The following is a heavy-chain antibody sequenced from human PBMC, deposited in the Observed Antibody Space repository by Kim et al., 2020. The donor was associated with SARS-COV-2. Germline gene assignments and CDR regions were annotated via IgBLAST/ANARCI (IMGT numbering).Heavy chain of an antibody. J-gene: IGHJ6*02. CDR1: GFTFRSYW. CDR3: ARDRSYGMDV. CDR2: TKSDGSST. V-gene: IGHV3-74*01. Sequence: GGSLRLSCAASGFTFRSYWMHWVRQAPGKGLVWVSRTKSDGSSTSYVDSVKGRFTISRDNAKNTLYLQMNSLRVEDTAVYYCARDRSYGMDVWGQGTTVTVSS.